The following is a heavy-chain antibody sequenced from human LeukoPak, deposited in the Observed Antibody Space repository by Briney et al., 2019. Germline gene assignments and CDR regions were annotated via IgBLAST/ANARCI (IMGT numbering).Heavy chain of an antibody. CDR2: IYYSGST. Sequence: PSETLSLTCTVSGDSISNYYWSWIRQPPGKGLEWIGYIYYSGSTNYNPSLKSRVTISVDTSKNQFSLKLSSVTAADTAVYYCARDGPYSSSWEFDYWGQGTLVTVSS. D-gene: IGHD6-13*01. V-gene: IGHV4-59*01. CDR3: ARDGPYSSSWEFDY. J-gene: IGHJ4*02. CDR1: GDSISNYY.